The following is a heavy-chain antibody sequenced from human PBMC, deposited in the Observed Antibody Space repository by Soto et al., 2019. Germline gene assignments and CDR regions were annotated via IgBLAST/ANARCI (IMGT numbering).Heavy chain of an antibody. J-gene: IGHJ6*02. CDR2: VQHDSSNI. D-gene: IGHD5-18*01. CDR3: VRGGWGYSFGNGMDG. CDR1: GFRFSDSS. Sequence: QVQLVESGGGVVQPGGSLRLSCAASGFRFSDSSMHWVRQAPGKGLEWVAVVQHDSSNIYYADSVKGRFTISRDNPKNTLYLQMNALSVEDSAVYHCVRGGWGYSFGNGMDGWGQGTTVTVSS. V-gene: IGHV3-30-3*01.